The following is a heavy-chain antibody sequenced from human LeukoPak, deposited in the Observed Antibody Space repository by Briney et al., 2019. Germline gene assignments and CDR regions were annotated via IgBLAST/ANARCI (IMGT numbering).Heavy chain of an antibody. Sequence: ASVKVSCKVSGFTLADLSMHWVRQAPGKGLEWVGGFDRKNGDTIYAQRFRGRVTLTEDTSTGTAYMDLSSLSADDTAVYYCATGVFCATATCPGYQHYYYFMDVWGKGTTVTVSS. CDR2: FDRKNGDT. J-gene: IGHJ6*03. V-gene: IGHV1-24*01. CDR3: ATGVFCATATCPGYQHYYYFMDV. D-gene: IGHD2-2*01. CDR1: GFTLADLS.